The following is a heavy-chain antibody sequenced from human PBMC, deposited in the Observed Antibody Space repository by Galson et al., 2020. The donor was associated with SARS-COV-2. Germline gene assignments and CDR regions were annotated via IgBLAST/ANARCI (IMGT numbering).Heavy chain of an antibody. CDR2: IDWDDDK. J-gene: IGHJ4*02. V-gene: IGHV2-70*11. Sequence: ESGPTLVKPTQTLTLTCTFSGFSLSTSGMCVSWIRQPPGKALEWLARIDWDDDKYYSTSLKTRLTISKDTSNNQVVLTMTNMDPVDTPSYYCARSTVAGLGFDYWGQGTLVTVSS. CDR3: ARSTVAGLGFDY. D-gene: IGHD6-19*01. CDR1: GFSLSTSGMC.